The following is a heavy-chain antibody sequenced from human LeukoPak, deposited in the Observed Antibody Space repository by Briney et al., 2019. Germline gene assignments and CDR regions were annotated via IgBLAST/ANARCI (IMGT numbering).Heavy chain of an antibody. J-gene: IGHJ4*02. V-gene: IGHV3-7*01. Sequence: GGSLRLSCAASGFTFSNHWMSWVRQAPGKGLEWVANINQDGSEKYYVDSVKGRFTVSRDNAKNSLDLQMNTLRAEDTAVYYCANIAVAGMAPHDYWGQGTLVTVSS. CDR1: GFTFSNHW. CDR3: ANIAVAGMAPHDY. CDR2: INQDGSEK. D-gene: IGHD6-19*01.